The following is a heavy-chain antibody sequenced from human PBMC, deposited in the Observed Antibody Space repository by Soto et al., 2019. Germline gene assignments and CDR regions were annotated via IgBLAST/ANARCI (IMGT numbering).Heavy chain of an antibody. Sequence: QAQLQTSGPGLVKPSETLSLTCTVSSVSNNSFTNHYCSWIRQPPGKGLEWVGYISKSGFTRYNPSLSRRVTLSVDTSKNQFSLKLSSVTAADTALYFCATQGFGKLHGLVDVWGQGTTVTVSS. CDR3: ATQGFGKLHGLVDV. J-gene: IGHJ6*02. V-gene: IGHV4-59*08. CDR1: SVSNNSFTNHY. CDR2: ISKSGFT. D-gene: IGHD3-10*01.